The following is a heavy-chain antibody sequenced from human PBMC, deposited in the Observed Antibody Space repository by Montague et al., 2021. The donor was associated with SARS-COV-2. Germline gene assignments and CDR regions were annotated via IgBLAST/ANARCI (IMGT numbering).Heavy chain of an antibody. J-gene: IGHJ6*02. Sequence: SLRLSCAASGFTFSSYAMLWVRQAPGKGLEWVAVISYDGSNKYYADSVKGRFTISRDNSKNTLYLQMNSLRAEDTAVYYCARATAGSYYYGMDVWGQGTTVTVSS. CDR2: ISYDGSNK. CDR1: GFTFSSYA. D-gene: IGHD4-17*01. V-gene: IGHV3-30*04. CDR3: ARATAGSYYYGMDV.